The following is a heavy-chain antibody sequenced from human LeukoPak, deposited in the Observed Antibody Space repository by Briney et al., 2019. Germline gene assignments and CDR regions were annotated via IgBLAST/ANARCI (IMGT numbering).Heavy chain of an antibody. D-gene: IGHD2-21*02. CDR3: ATQAHLYCGGDCYSDYFDY. CDR2: IYYSGST. CDR1: GGSISSSSYN. Sequence: NPSETLSLTCIVSGGSISSSSYNWGWIRQPPGKGLEWIGSIYYSGSTYYNPSLKSRVTISVDTSKNQFSLKLSSVTAADTAVYYCATQAHLYCGGDCYSDYFDYWGQGTLVTVSS. V-gene: IGHV4-39*07. J-gene: IGHJ4*02.